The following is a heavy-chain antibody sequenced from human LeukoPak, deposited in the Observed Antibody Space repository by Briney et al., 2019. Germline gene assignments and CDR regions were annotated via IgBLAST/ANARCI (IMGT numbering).Heavy chain of an antibody. Sequence: ASVNVSFTGTVYTFSRYHMHLLRQAPGQGLEWMGWINPNSGGTNYAQKFQGRVTMTRDTSISTAYMELSRLRSDDTAVYYCARGEYYGGLSGYSSYERHAVDYWGQGTLVTVSS. V-gene: IGHV1-2*02. D-gene: IGHD3-3*01. CDR1: VYTFSRYH. J-gene: IGHJ4*02. CDR3: ARGEYYGGLSGYSSYERHAVDY. CDR2: INPNSGGT.